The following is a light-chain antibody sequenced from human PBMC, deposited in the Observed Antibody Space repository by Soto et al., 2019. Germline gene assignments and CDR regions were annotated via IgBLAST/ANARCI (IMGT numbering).Light chain of an antibody. Sequence: EIEMTQSPATLSLAPGERVTLSCRASESVSTNLAWYQQKAGQAPRLLIYGASARATGIPARFSGSGSGTEFPLTISSLQSEDFAVYYCQQYSIWRTLGQGKKVDIK. CDR2: GAS. V-gene: IGKV3-15*01. CDR1: ESVSTN. J-gene: IGKJ1*01. CDR3: QQYSIWRT.